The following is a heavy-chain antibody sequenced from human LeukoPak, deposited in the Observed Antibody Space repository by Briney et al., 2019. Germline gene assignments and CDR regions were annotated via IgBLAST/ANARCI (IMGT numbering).Heavy chain of an antibody. D-gene: IGHD1-7*01. J-gene: IGHJ4*02. CDR3: AKDNWNYFLIDY. Sequence: GGSLRLSCTVSGFTVSSNSMSWVRQAPGKGLEWVSFIYSDNTHYSDSVKGRFTISRDNSKNTLYLQMDSLRVEDTAVYYCAKDNWNYFLIDYWGQGTLVTVSS. CDR1: GFTVSSNS. V-gene: IGHV3-66*03. CDR2: IYSDNT.